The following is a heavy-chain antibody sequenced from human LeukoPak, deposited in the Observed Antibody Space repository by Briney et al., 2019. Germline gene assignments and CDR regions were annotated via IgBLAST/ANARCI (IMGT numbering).Heavy chain of an antibody. CDR1: GGSIRSSSYY. V-gene: IGHV4-39*01. CDR2: IYYSGST. J-gene: IGHJ4*02. Sequence: PSETLSLTCSVSGGSIRSSSYYWGWIRQPPGKGLEWIGSIYYSGSTYYNPSLKSRVTISVDTSKNQFSLKLSSVTAADTAVYYCARHTFYYYDSSGYYERPFDYWGQGTLVTVSS. CDR3: ARHTFYYYDSSGYYERPFDY. D-gene: IGHD3-22*01.